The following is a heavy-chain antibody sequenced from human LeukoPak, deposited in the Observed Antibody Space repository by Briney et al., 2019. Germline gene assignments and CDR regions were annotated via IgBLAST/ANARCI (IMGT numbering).Heavy chain of an antibody. CDR3: ARGVPPKLWFGELFSYYYYYMDV. J-gene: IGHJ6*03. D-gene: IGHD3-10*01. V-gene: IGHV4-4*07. Sequence: PSETLSLTCTVSGGSISSYYWSWIRQPAGKGLEWIGRIYTSGSTNYNPSLKSRVTMSVDTSKNQFSLKLSSVTAADTAVYYCARGVPPKLWFGELFSYYYYYMDVWGKGTTVTVSS. CDR2: IYTSGST. CDR1: GGSISSYY.